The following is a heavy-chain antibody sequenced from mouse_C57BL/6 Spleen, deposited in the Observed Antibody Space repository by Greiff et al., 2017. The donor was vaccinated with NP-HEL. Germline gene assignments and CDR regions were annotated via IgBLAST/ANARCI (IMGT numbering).Heavy chain of an antibody. CDR2: ISYDGSN. J-gene: IGHJ3*01. Sequence: VQLKESGPGLVKPSQSLSLTCSVTGYSITSGYYWNWIRQFPGNKLEWMGYISYDGSNNYNPSLKNRISITRDTSKNQFFLKLNSVTTEDTATYYCAREDYYGNWFAYWGQGTLVTVSA. CDR1: GYSITSGYY. CDR3: AREDYYGNWFAY. V-gene: IGHV3-6*01. D-gene: IGHD2-1*01.